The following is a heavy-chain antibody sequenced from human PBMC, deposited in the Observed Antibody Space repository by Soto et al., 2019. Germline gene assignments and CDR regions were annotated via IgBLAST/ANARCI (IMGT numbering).Heavy chain of an antibody. CDR2: ISGSGGST. Sequence: GGSLRLSCAASGFTFSSYAMSWVRQAPGKGLEWVSAISGSGGSTYYADSVKGRFTISRDNSKNTLYLQMNSLRAEDAAVYYCAKGLRGWLRSVYYYYGMDVWGQGTTVTVSS. CDR1: GFTFSSYA. D-gene: IGHD5-12*01. V-gene: IGHV3-23*01. CDR3: AKGLRGWLRSVYYYYGMDV. J-gene: IGHJ6*02.